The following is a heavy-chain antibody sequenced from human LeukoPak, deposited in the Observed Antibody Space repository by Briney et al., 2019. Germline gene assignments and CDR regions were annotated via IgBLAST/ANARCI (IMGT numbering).Heavy chain of an antibody. D-gene: IGHD2-2*01. Sequence: PGGSLRLSCAASGFTFSSYAMHWVRQAPGKGLEWVAVISYDGSNKYYADSVKGRFTISRDNSKNTLSLDINSLRVEDTAVYYCAKGYISIYQAFDYWGQGTLVTVSS. J-gene: IGHJ4*02. CDR1: GFTFSSYA. CDR3: AKGYISIYQAFDY. V-gene: IGHV3-30-3*01. CDR2: ISYDGSNK.